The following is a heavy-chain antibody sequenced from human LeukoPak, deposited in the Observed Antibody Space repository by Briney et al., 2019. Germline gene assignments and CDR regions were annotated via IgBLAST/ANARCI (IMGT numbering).Heavy chain of an antibody. V-gene: IGHV3-21*04. CDR3: ARVGHDYGADEWGGGY. Sequence: PGGSLRLSCAASGFSFSSYSMNWVRQAPGKGLEWVSSISSSSSYIYYADSVKGRFTISRDNAKNSLYLQMNSLRAEDTAVYYCARVGHDYGADEWGGGYWGQGTLVTVSS. CDR1: GFSFSSYS. J-gene: IGHJ4*02. D-gene: IGHD4-17*01. CDR2: ISSSSSYI.